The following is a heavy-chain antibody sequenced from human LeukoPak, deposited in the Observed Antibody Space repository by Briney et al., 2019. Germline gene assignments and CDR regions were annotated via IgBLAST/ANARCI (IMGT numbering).Heavy chain of an antibody. D-gene: IGHD4/OR15-4a*01. CDR2: IAYDGSHK. V-gene: IGHV3-30*03. CDR3: SASRPFYGDYYGLDV. CDR1: GFTFSSYG. J-gene: IGHJ6*04. Sequence: GRSLRLSCAASGFTFSSYGMHWGRQSPGHRLEWVAVIAYDGSHKYPADSVTGRFTISSDNSKNTLYLQMNSLRTEDTAVYSCSASRPFYGDYYGLDVWGNGTTVTVSS.